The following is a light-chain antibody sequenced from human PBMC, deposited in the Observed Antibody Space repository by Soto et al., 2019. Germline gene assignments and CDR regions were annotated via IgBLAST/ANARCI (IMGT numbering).Light chain of an antibody. CDR2: INN. CDR1: SSNIGSYT. V-gene: IGLV1-44*01. Sequence: QAVLTQPPSASGTPGQRVTISCSGSSSNIGSYTVNWYQQLPGTAPKLLIYINNQRPSGVPDRFSGSKSGPSASLAISGLQSEDEADYYCAAWDDSLNGWVFGGGTKLTVL. J-gene: IGLJ3*02. CDR3: AAWDDSLNGWV.